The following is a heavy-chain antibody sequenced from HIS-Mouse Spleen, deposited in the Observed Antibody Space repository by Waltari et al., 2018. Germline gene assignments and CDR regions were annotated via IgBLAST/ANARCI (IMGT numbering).Heavy chain of an antibody. V-gene: IGHV1-2*02. J-gene: IGHJ4*02. CDR1: GYTFTGHS. Sequence: QVQLVQSGAEVKKPGASVKVSCKASGYTFTGHSMPWWRQGPGQGLEWMGWINPNSGGTNYAQKFQGRVTMTRDTSISTAYMELSRLRSDDTAVYYCARADSRNYFDYWGQGTLVTVSS. CDR3: ARADSRNYFDY. CDR2: INPNSGGT.